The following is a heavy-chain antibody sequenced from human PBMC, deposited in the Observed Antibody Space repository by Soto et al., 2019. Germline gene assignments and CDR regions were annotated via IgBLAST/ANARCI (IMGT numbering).Heavy chain of an antibody. Sequence: HPGGSLRLSCTASGFTFGDYAMSWFRQAPGKGLEWVGFIRSKAYGGTTEYAASVKGRFTISRDDSKSIAYLQMDSLKTADTAVYYCTRFLRYFDPHDYWGQGTLVTVSS. J-gene: IGHJ4*02. CDR1: GFTFGDYA. D-gene: IGHD3-9*01. V-gene: IGHV3-49*03. CDR3: TRFLRYFDPHDY. CDR2: IRSKAYGGTT.